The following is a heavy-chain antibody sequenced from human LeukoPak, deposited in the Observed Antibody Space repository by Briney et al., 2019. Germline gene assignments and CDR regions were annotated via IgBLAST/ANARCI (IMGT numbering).Heavy chain of an antibody. CDR3: ASGYCSSTSCYPFDY. CDR1: GYTFTGYY. CDR2: INPNSGGT. D-gene: IGHD2-2*03. Sequence: GASVKVSCKASGYTFTGYYMHWVRQAPGQGLEWMGWINPNSGGTNYPQKLQGRVTMTRDTSISTAYMELSRLRSDDTAVYYCASGYCSSTSCYPFDYWGQGTLVTVSS. V-gene: IGHV1-2*02. J-gene: IGHJ4*02.